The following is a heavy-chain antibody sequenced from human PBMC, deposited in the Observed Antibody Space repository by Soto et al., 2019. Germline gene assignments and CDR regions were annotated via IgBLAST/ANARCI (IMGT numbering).Heavy chain of an antibody. V-gene: IGHV3-30*18. CDR1: GFTFSSYG. CDR2: ISYDGSNK. J-gene: IGHJ4*02. CDR3: AKDIGAGATALDY. D-gene: IGHD1-26*01. Sequence: PGGSLRLSCAASGFTFSSYGMHWVRQAPGKGLEWVAAISYDGSNKYYADSVKGRFTISRDNSKNTLYLQMNSLRAEDTAVYYCAKDIGAGATALDYWGQGTLVTVSS.